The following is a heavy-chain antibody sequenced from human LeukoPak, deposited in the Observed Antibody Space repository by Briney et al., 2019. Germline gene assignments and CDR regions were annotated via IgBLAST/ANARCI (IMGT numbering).Heavy chain of an antibody. CDR1: GGSISSYY. CDR3: ARDKPNSSSFDY. J-gene: IGHJ4*02. Sequence: TSETLSLTCTVSGGSISSYYWSWIRQPPGRGLEWIGYIYYSGSTSYNPSLRSRATISVDTSKNQFSLRLSSVTAADTAVYYCARDKPNSSSFDYWGQGTLVTVSS. V-gene: IGHV4-59*01. CDR2: IYYSGST. D-gene: IGHD6-6*01.